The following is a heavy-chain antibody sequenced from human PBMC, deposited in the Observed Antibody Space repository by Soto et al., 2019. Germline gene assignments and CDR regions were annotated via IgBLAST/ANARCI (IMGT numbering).Heavy chain of an antibody. CDR1: GGSISSGDYY. CDR2: IYYSGRT. J-gene: IGHJ5*02. CDR3: ARMGLHLVELSRNWFDP. Sequence: QVQLQESGPGLVKPSQTLSLTCTLSGGSISSGDYYWSWIRHPPGKGLEWIGNIYYSGRTNYNPSLKSRLNISLDTSNNHFFLKLTSVTAGDTAVYYCARMGLHLVELSRNWFDPWGRGTLVSVSS. V-gene: IGHV4-31*03. D-gene: IGHD3-16*02.